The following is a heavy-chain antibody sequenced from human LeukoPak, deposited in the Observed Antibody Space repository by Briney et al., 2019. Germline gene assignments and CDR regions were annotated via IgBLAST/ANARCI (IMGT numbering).Heavy chain of an antibody. CDR1: GFPFSNYP. CDR2: ISGGGASP. CDR3: ARGPAYYFYYMDV. Sequence: GGSLRLSCAASGFPFSNYPMSWVRQAPGKGLEWVSTISGGGASPYSADSVKGRFTISRDNSKNTLYLQMNSLRAEDTAVYYCARGPAYYFYYMDVWGKGTTVTVSS. V-gene: IGHV3-23*01. J-gene: IGHJ6*03. D-gene: IGHD2-2*01.